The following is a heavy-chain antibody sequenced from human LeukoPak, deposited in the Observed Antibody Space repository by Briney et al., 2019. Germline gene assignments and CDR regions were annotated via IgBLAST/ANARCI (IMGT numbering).Heavy chain of an antibody. CDR3: ARHVTTVTFFDF. J-gene: IGHJ4*02. Sequence: SETLTLTCTVSGGSVSSGDYYWSWIRQPPGKGLEWIGYIYNSGSTYYNPSLKSRLTISEDTSKNQFSLKLSSVTAADTAVYFCARHVTTVTFFDFWGQGTLVTVSS. D-gene: IGHD4-11*01. V-gene: IGHV4-30-4*01. CDR2: IYNSGST. CDR1: GGSVSSGDYY.